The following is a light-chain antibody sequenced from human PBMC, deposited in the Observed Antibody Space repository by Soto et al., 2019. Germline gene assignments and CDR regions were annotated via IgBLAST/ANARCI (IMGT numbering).Light chain of an antibody. CDR1: SSDVGAYNY. V-gene: IGLV2-14*01. CDR3: SSYTSSSTSVV. CDR2: EVS. J-gene: IGLJ2*01. Sequence: QSALTQPASVSGSPGQSITISCTGTSSDVGAYNYVSWYQEHPGKAPKLMIYEVSSRPSGVSNRFSGSKSGNTASLTISGLQAEDEADYYCSSYTSSSTSVVFGGGTKLTVL.